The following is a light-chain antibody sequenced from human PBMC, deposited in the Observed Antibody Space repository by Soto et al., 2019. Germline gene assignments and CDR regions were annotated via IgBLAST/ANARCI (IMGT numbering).Light chain of an antibody. Sequence: DIQMTQSPSSLSASVGDRVTITCRASQDIRIDLGWLQQKPGKAPKRLIYAASSLQSGVPSRFSGSGSGTEFTLTIRSLQPEGFATYYCLQHNNYPPTFGQGTKVEI. CDR3: LQHNNYPPT. V-gene: IGKV1-17*01. CDR1: QDIRID. J-gene: IGKJ1*01. CDR2: AAS.